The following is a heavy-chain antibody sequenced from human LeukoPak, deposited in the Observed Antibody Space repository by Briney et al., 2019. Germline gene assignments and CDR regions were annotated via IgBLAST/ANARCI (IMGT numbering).Heavy chain of an antibody. Sequence: GESLKISCQGSGYSFTNYWIGWVRQMPGKGLEWMGIIYPGDSGTRYSPSFQGQVTISADKSITTAYLQWSSLKASDTAMYYCARRDGMTTVLDYWGQGTLVTVSS. V-gene: IGHV5-51*01. CDR2: IYPGDSGT. J-gene: IGHJ4*02. CDR1: GYSFTNYW. CDR3: ARRDGMTTVLDY. D-gene: IGHD4-17*01.